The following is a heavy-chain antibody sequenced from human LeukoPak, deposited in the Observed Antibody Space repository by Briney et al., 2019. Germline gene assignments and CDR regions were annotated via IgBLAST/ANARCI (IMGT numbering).Heavy chain of an antibody. CDR1: GFTFDDYA. J-gene: IGHJ4*02. CDR2: ISWNSGSI. V-gene: IGHV3-9*01. Sequence: GGSLRLSCAASGFTFDDYAMHWVRQAPGKGLEWVSGISWNSGSIGYADSVKGRFTISRDNAKNSMYLQMNSLRAEDTAVYYCARWDIRGTAHQLDYWGQGTLVSVSS. D-gene: IGHD2-15*01. CDR3: ARWDIRGTAHQLDY.